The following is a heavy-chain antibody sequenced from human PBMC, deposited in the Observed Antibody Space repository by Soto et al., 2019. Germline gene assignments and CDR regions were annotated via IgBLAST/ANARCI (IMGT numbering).Heavy chain of an antibody. CDR1: GGSISSGGYF. J-gene: IGHJ4*02. Sequence: SETLSLTCTVSGGSISSGGYFWSWVRQHPGKGLEWIGNIYYSGRTYYNPSLKSRVTISVDTSKNQFSLKLSSVTAADTAVYYCARFAKEENPKVGSWYYFDYWGQGTRVTV. V-gene: IGHV4-31*03. D-gene: IGHD6-13*01. CDR3: ARFAKEENPKVGSWYYFDY. CDR2: IYYSGRT.